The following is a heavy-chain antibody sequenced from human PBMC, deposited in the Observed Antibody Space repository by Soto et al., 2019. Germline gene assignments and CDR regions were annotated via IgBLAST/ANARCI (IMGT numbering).Heavy chain of an antibody. CDR2: ISSSGSGI. V-gene: IGHV3-11*01. D-gene: IGHD2-15*01. CDR3: ARAYSDAFDI. J-gene: IGHJ3*02. CDR1: GCHFSYYY. Sequence: GGSLRLSCAASGCHFSYYYVTWLRQAPGKGLEWVSYISSSGSGIYYADSVKGRFTISRDNAKNSLYLQMSGLRAEDTAVFYCARAYSDAFDIWGQGTMVNVS.